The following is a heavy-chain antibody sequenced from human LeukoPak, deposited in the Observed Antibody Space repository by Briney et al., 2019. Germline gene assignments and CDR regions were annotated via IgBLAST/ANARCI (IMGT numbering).Heavy chain of an antibody. CDR1: GGSISSSSYY. V-gene: IGHV4-39*07. Sequence: SETLSLTCTVSGGSISSSSYYWGWIRQPPGKGLEWIGSIYYSGSTYYNPSLKSRVTISVDTSKNQFSLKLSSVTAADTAVYYCATMTTVMGSVDYWGQGTLVTVSS. D-gene: IGHD4-11*01. CDR2: IYYSGST. CDR3: ATMTTVMGSVDY. J-gene: IGHJ4*02.